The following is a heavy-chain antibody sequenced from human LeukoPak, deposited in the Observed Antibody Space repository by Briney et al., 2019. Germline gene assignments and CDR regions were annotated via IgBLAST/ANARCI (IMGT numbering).Heavy chain of an antibody. D-gene: IGHD2-15*01. CDR1: GFTFSSYG. CDR2: IRRDGSVK. J-gene: IGHJ4*02. CDR3: AKDAWGYSDY. Sequence: PGGSLRLSCAASGFTFSSYGMHWVRQAPGKGLEWVACIRRDGSVKDYADSVKGRFIISRDNSKSTAYLQMYSLTAEDTALYYCAKDAWGYSDYWGRGTLVTVSS. V-gene: IGHV3-30*02.